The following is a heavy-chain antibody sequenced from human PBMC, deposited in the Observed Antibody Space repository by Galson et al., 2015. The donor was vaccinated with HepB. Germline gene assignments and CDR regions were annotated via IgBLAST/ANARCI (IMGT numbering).Heavy chain of an antibody. Sequence: SVKVSCKASGYTFSSYSITWVRQAPGQGLEWMGWINTYNRNTNHAQKFQGRVTMTTDTSTNTAFMELRSLRSDDTAVYYCARGALVVVVNSTQNNWFDPWGHGTLVTVSS. D-gene: IGHD2-15*01. CDR3: ARGALVVVVNSTQNNWFDP. V-gene: IGHV1-18*01. CDR2: INTYNRNT. CDR1: GYTFSSYS. J-gene: IGHJ5*02.